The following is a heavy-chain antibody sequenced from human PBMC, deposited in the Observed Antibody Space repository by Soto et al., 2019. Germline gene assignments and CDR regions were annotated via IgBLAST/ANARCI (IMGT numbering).Heavy chain of an antibody. V-gene: IGHV5-51*01. CDR2: IYPGDSDT. D-gene: IGHD1-20*01. J-gene: IGHJ4*02. CDR1: GYSFTSYG. Sequence: SLKISCKGSGYSFTSYGIXWVRQMPGKGLEWMGIIYPGDSDTRYSPSFQGQVTISADKSISTAYLQWSSLKASDTAMYYCARHTVTPRSYNHFDYWGQGTXVTVSS. CDR3: ARHTVTPRSYNHFDY.